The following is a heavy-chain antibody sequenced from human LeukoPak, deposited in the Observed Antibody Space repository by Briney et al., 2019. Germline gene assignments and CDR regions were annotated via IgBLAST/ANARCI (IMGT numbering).Heavy chain of an antibody. CDR3: ASSGGSYSHWFDP. J-gene: IGHJ5*02. V-gene: IGHV1-18*01. D-gene: IGHD2-15*01. CDR1: GYTFTSYG. CDR2: ISAYNGNT. Sequence: ASVKVSCKASGYTFTSYGISWVRQAPGQGLEWMGWISAYNGNTNYAQKFQGRVTMTRDTSISTAYMELSRLRSDDTAVYYCASSGGSYSHWFDPWGQGTLVTVSS.